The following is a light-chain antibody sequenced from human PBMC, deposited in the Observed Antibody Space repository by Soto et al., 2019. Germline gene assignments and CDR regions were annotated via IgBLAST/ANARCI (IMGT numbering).Light chain of an antibody. J-gene: IGLJ2*01. CDR1: SSNIGAGYD. CDR3: QSYDSSLSGYVV. CDR2: GNS. Sequence: QAVVTQPPSVSGAPGQRVTISCTGSSSNIGAGYDVHWYQQLPGTAPKLLIYGNSNRPSGVPDRFSRSKSGTSASLAITGLQAEDEADYYCQSYDSSLSGYVVFGGGTKVTVL. V-gene: IGLV1-40*01.